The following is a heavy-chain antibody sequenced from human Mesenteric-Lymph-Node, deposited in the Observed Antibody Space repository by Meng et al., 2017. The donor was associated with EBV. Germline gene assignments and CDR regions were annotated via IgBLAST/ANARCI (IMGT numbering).Heavy chain of an antibody. CDR2: INPNSGGT. Sequence: QVQLVQSGAEVKKPXXSVKVXCKASGYTFTGYYMHWVRQAPGQGLEWMGRINPNSGGTNYAQKFQGRVTMTRDTSISTAYMELSRLRSEDTAVYYCARDGVYDPRTQLYSWFDSWGQGPLVTVSS. J-gene: IGHJ5*01. V-gene: IGHV1-2*06. CDR3: ARDGVYDPRTQLYSWFDS. D-gene: IGHD5/OR15-5a*01. CDR1: GYTFTGYY.